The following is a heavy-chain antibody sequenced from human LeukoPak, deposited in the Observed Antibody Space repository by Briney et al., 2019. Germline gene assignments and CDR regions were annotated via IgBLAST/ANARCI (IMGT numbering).Heavy chain of an antibody. CDR3: ARDLDGGNSDYYYGMDV. CDR2: IYYSGST. J-gene: IGHJ6*02. CDR1: GGSISSYY. V-gene: IGHV4-59*01. D-gene: IGHD4-23*01. Sequence: PSETLSLTCTVSGGSISSYYWSWIRQPPGKGLEWIGYIYYSGSTNYNPSLKSRVTISVDTSKNQFSLKLNSVTAADTAVYYCARDLDGGNSDYYYGMDVWGQGTTVTVSS.